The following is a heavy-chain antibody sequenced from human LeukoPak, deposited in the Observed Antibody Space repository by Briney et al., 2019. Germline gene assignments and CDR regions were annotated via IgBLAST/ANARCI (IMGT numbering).Heavy chain of an antibody. D-gene: IGHD3-10*01. V-gene: IGHV3-33*06. CDR1: GFTFSSYG. J-gene: IGHJ4*02. CDR2: IWYDGSIK. CDR3: AKGAREVRGAEIDY. Sequence: PGRSLRLSCAASGFTFSSYGMHWVRQAPGKGLEWVAVIWYDGSIKFYVDSVKGRFTISRDNSKNTLYLQMNSLRAEDTAVYYCAKGAREVRGAEIDYWGQGTLVTVSS.